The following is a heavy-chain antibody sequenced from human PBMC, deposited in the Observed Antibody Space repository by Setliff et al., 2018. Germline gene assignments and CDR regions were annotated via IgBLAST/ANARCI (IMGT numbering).Heavy chain of an antibody. Sequence: KPSETLSLTCAVYGGSFSGYYWSWIRQPPGKGLEWIGSIYHSGSTYYNPSLKSRVTISVDTSKNQFSLKLSSVTAADTAVYYCARRETYYNFWSGYYAYWGQGTLVTVSS. D-gene: IGHD3-3*01. V-gene: IGHV4-34*01. CDR3: ARRETYYNFWSGYYAY. CDR1: GGSFSGYY. J-gene: IGHJ4*02. CDR2: IYHSGST.